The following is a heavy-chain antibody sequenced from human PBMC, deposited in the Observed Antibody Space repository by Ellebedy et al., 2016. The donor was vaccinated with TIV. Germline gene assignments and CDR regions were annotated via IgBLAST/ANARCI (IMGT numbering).Heavy chain of an antibody. CDR2: INHSGTT. D-gene: IGHD4-17*01. V-gene: IGHV4-34*01. Sequence: SETLSLTXAVSGGSLSGYYWTWIRQLPGKGLEWIGKINHSGTTDYNPSLRSRVTMSVDTSQNQFSLKLTSVTSADTAVYYCASSPYGDYGIDYWGQGTQVTISS. J-gene: IGHJ4*02. CDR1: GGSLSGYY. CDR3: ASSPYGDYGIDY.